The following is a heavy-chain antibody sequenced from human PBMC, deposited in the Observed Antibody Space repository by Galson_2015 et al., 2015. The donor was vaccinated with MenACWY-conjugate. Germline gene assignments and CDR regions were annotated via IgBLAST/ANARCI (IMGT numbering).Heavy chain of an antibody. V-gene: IGHV3-7*01. Sequence: SLRLSCAASGFRFSSYTLYWVRQAPGKGLEWVANIKQDGSAKYYVDSVKGRFTISRDNAKNSLYLQMDSLRAEDTAVYYCARAKEQWLSKTFDIWGQGTMVTVSS. CDR3: ARAKEQWLSKTFDI. CDR1: GFRFSSYT. CDR2: IKQDGSAK. D-gene: IGHD6-19*01. J-gene: IGHJ3*02.